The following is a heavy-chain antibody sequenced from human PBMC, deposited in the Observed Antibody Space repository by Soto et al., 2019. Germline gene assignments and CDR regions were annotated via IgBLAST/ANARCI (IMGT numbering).Heavy chain of an antibody. CDR3: AKQPGIAVAGTYYYYGMDV. J-gene: IGHJ6*02. Sequence: EVQLLESGGGLVQPGGSLRLSCAASGFTFSSYAMSWVRQAPGKGLGWVSAISGSGGSTYYADSAKGRFTIYRDNSKNTLYLKMNRLRAEGTAVYYCAKQPGIAVAGTYYYYGMDVWGQGTKVTVSS. CDR2: ISGSGGST. D-gene: IGHD6-19*01. CDR1: GFTFSSYA. V-gene: IGHV3-23*01.